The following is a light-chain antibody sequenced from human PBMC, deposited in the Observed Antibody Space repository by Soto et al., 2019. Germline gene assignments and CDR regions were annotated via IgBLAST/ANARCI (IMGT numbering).Light chain of an antibody. CDR2: GNS. V-gene: IGLV1-40*01. CDR1: SSNIGAGYD. Sequence: QSVLTQPPSVSGAPGQRVTISCTGSSSNIGAGYDVHWYQQLPGTAPKLLIYGNSNRPSGVPDRLSGSTSCTSASLAITGLQAADEADYYCQPYDSSLSGSVFGGGTQLTVL. J-gene: IGLJ7*01. CDR3: QPYDSSLSGSV.